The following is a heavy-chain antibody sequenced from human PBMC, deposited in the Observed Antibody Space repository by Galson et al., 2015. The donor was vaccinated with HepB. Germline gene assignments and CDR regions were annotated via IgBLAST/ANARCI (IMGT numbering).Heavy chain of an antibody. V-gene: IGHV5-10-1*01. Sequence: QSGAEVKKPGESLKISCKGSGYSFTSYWIGWVRQMPGKGLEWMGRIDPSDSYTNYSPSFQGHVTISADKSISTAYLQWSSLKASDTAMYYCASTPDYYDSSGYYISGWFDPWGQGTLVTVSS. D-gene: IGHD3-22*01. J-gene: IGHJ5*02. CDR2: IDPSDSYT. CDR3: ASTPDYYDSSGYYISGWFDP. CDR1: GYSFTSYW.